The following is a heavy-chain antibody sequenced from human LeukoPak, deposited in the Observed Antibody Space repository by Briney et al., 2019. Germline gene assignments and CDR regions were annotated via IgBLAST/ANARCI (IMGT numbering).Heavy chain of an antibody. V-gene: IGHV1-46*03. CDR3: AREREAWLVRGWFDP. J-gene: IGHJ5*02. CDR2: INPSGGST. D-gene: IGHD6-19*01. Sequence: ASVKVSWKASGYTFTSYYMHWVRQAPGQGLEWMGIINPSGGSTSYAQKFQGRVTMTRDTSTSTVYMELSSLRSEDTAVYYCAREREAWLVRGWFDPWGQGTLVTVSS. CDR1: GYTFTSYY.